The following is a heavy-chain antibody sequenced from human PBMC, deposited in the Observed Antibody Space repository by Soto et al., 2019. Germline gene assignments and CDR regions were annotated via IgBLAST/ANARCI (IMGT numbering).Heavy chain of an antibody. D-gene: IGHD6-19*01. Sequence: QVQLVQSGAEVKKPGASVKVSCKASGYTFTSYDINWVRQATGQGLEWMGWMNPNSGNTGYAQKFQGRVTMNRNTSISTAYMELSSLRSEDTAVYYCARSVYSSGWYGVWFDPWGQGTLVTVSS. V-gene: IGHV1-8*01. CDR1: GYTFTSYD. CDR3: ARSVYSSGWYGVWFDP. J-gene: IGHJ5*02. CDR2: MNPNSGNT.